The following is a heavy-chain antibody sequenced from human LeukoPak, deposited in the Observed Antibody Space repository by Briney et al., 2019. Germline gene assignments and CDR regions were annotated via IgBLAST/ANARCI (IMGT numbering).Heavy chain of an antibody. D-gene: IGHD5-12*01. V-gene: IGHV3-23*01. CDR2: ISPGGGPT. CDR1: GFTFSDYY. CDR3: AKDGAWLRFDD. J-gene: IGHJ4*02. Sequence: GGSLRLSCAASGFTFSDYYMTWIRQAPGKGLEWVSGISPGGGPTYYADSVKGRFTISRDDPRNTLYLQMENLRAEDTAVYYCAKDGAWLRFDDWGQGILVTVSS.